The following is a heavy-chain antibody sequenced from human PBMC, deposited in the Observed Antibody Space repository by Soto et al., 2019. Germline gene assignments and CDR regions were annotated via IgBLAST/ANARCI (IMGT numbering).Heavy chain of an antibody. J-gene: IGHJ4*01. D-gene: IGHD2-21*02. CDR3: VRCYGDYLHNPNY. V-gene: IGHV3-21*01. CDR1: GFTFSTYT. CDR2: LSSSGRRI. Sequence: PGGSLRLSCAASGFTFSTYTMHWVRQAPGKGLEWVSFLSSSGRRIYYADSVRGRFSIARDNAKNSVFLEMSSLTTEDTAVCYCVRCYGDYLHNPNYWGHVTLVNVSS.